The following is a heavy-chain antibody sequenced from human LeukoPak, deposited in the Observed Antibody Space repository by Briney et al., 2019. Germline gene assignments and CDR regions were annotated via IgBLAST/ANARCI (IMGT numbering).Heavy chain of an antibody. J-gene: IGHJ4*02. D-gene: IGHD3-3*01. V-gene: IGHV3-33*01. Sequence: PGGSLRLSCAASGFTFSSYGMHWVRQAPGKGLEWVAVIWYDGSNKYYADSVKGRFTISRDNSKNTLCLQMNSLRAEDTAVYYCARDTYEPGLIDFWGQGTLVSVSS. CDR2: IWYDGSNK. CDR1: GFTFSSYG. CDR3: ARDTYEPGLIDF.